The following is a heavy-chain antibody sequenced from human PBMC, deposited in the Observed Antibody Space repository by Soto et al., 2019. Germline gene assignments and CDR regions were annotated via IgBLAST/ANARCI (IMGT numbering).Heavy chain of an antibody. J-gene: IGHJ4*02. Sequence: EALTISCKVTGYNFTNHWVAWVRQMPGKGLEWMGIVFPGDSDTRYNPSFQGQVTFSADQSTGTAFLHWTSLKAPDTATYYCASNNIECSGDACYGTNDLYFWGQGTKVTVPS. CDR3: ASNNIECSGDACYGTNDLYF. CDR2: VFPGDSDT. V-gene: IGHV5-51*01. CDR1: GYNFTNHW. D-gene: IGHD2-15*01.